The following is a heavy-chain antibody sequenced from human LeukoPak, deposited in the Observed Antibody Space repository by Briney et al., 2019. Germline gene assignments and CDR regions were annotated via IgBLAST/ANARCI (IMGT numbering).Heavy chain of an antibody. CDR1: GFTFSSYA. J-gene: IGHJ4*02. D-gene: IGHD3-10*01. Sequence: GRSLRLSCAASGFTFSSYAMHWVRQAPGKGLEWVAVISYDGSNKYYADSVKGRFTISRDNSKNTLYLQMNSLRAEDTAVYYCARDGSTFGELKYFDYWGQGTLVTVSS. V-gene: IGHV3-30*04. CDR3: ARDGSTFGELKYFDY. CDR2: ISYDGSNK.